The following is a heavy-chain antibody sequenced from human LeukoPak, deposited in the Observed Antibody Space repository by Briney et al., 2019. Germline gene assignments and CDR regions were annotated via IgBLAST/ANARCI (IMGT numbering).Heavy chain of an antibody. V-gene: IGHV3-74*01. CDR1: GFTFSTYW. CDR2: INNEGSGT. Sequence: GGSLRLSCAASGFTFSTYWMHWVRQAPGKGLVWVSRINNEGSGTGYADSVKGRFTISRDNAKDTLFLQMNSLRAEDTAVYYCARGRYYAMDVWGQGTTVNVSS. CDR3: ARGRYYAMDV. J-gene: IGHJ6*02.